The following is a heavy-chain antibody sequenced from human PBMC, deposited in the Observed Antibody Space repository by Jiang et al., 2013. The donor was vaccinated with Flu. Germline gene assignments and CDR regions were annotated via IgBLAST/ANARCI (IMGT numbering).Heavy chain of an antibody. CDR3: ARDLENSGWYETDY. D-gene: IGHD6-19*01. J-gene: IGHJ4*02. Sequence: LEWIGYIYYSGSTNYNPSLKSRVTISVDTSKNQFSLKLSSVTAADTAVYYCARDLENSGWYETDYWGQGTLVTVSS. V-gene: IGHV4-59*12. CDR2: IYYSGST.